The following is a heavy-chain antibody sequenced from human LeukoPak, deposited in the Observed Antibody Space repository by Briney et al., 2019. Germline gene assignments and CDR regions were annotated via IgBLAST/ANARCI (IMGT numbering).Heavy chain of an antibody. CDR1: GGSISSGGYY. V-gene: IGHV4-31*03. D-gene: IGHD3-22*01. CDR3: AREYYYDSSGYYSV. Sequence: PSETLSLTCTVSGGSISSGGYYWSWLRQHPGKGLEWIGYIYYSGSTYYNPSLKSRVTISVDTSKNQFSLKLSSVTAADTAVYYCAREYYYDSSGYYSVWGQGTLVTVSS. CDR2: IYYSGST. J-gene: IGHJ4*02.